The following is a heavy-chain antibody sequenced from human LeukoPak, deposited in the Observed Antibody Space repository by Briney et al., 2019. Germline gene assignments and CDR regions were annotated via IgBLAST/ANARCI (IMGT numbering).Heavy chain of an antibody. CDR1: GYTFTSYG. D-gene: IGHD6-19*01. Sequence: ASVKVSCKASGYTFTSYGISWVRQAPGQGLEWMGWISAYNGNTNYAQKLQGRVTMTTDTSTSTAYMELSSLRSEDTAVYYCARVKLSSGTYYFDYWGQGTLVTVSS. J-gene: IGHJ4*02. CDR2: ISAYNGNT. CDR3: ARVKLSSGTYYFDY. V-gene: IGHV1-18*01.